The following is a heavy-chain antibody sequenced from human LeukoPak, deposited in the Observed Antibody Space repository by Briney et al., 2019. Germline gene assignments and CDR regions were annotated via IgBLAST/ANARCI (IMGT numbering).Heavy chain of an antibody. D-gene: IGHD2-15*01. CDR1: GGAFSSNT. J-gene: IGHJ4*02. Sequence: GASVKVSCKVSGGAFSSNTIGWVRQAPGQGPEWMGRIIPILGTAENAEKFQGRVTITADRSTSTVYMELRSLRSEDTAFYYCARGRGFVGHFDSWGQGTLVTVS. V-gene: IGHV1-69*08. CDR2: IIPILGTA. CDR3: ARGRGFVGHFDS.